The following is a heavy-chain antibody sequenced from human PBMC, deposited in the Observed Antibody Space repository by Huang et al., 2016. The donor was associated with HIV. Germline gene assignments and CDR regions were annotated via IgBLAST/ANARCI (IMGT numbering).Heavy chain of an antibody. CDR2: FCPEDGET. J-gene: IGHJ4*02. D-gene: IGHD3-22*01. CDR1: GYTLTELS. V-gene: IGHV1-24*01. CDR3: ATVYRRFRNHDSGDYYFDY. Sequence: QVQLVQSGAEVKKPGASVKVSCKVSGYTLTELSMHWVRQAAGKGLEWVGGFCPEDGETNYAQKFHGRVTMTEDTSTDTAYMELSSLRSEDTAVYYCATVYRRFRNHDSGDYYFDYWDQGTLVTVSS.